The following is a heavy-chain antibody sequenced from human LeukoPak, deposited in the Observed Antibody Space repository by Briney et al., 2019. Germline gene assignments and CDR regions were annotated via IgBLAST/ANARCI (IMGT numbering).Heavy chain of an antibody. Sequence: GGSLRLSCAASGFTFSSYSMSWIRQAPGKGLEWVSYISSSSSYTNYADSVKGRFTISRDNAKNSLYLQMNSLRAEDTAVYYCARGLYSSSWYYFVYWGQGTLVTVSS. CDR1: GFTFSSYS. CDR2: ISSSSSYT. J-gene: IGHJ4*02. D-gene: IGHD6-13*01. V-gene: IGHV3-11*03. CDR3: ARGLYSSSWYYFVY.